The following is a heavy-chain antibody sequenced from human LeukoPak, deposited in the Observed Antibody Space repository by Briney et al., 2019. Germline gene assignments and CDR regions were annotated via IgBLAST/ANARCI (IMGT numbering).Heavy chain of an antibody. V-gene: IGHV3-21*01. CDR1: GFPFSSYS. CDR3: ARTLGGYSYGYVGYYFDY. D-gene: IGHD5-18*01. Sequence: GGSLRLSCAASGFPFSSYSMNWVRQAPGKGLEWVSSISSSSSYIYYADSVKGRFTISRDNAKNSLYLQMNSLRAEDTAVYYCARTLGGYSYGYVGYYFDYWGQGTLVTVSS. J-gene: IGHJ4*02. CDR2: ISSSSSYI.